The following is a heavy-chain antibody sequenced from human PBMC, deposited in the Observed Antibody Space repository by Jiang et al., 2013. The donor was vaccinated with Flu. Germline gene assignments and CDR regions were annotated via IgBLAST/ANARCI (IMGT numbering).Heavy chain of an antibody. CDR2: IIPILGIA. CDR3: ARSTPVLRFLEWTNYYYYGMDV. Sequence: GAEVKKPGSSVKVSCKASGGTFSSYAISWVRQAPGQGLEWMGGIIPILGIANYAQKFQGRVTITADKSTSTAYMELSSLRSEDTAVYYCARSTPVLRFLEWTNYYYYGMDVRGKGPRSPSPQ. J-gene: IGHJ6*01. D-gene: IGHD3-3*01. V-gene: IGHV1-69*04. CDR1: GGTFSSYA.